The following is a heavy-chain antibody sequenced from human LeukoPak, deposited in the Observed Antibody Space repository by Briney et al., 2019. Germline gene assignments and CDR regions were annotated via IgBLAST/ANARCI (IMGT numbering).Heavy chain of an antibody. CDR2: IYYTGST. V-gene: IGHV4-31*03. Sequence: TSQTLSLTCTVSGGSISSGGYYWSWIRQHPGKGLEWIGYIYYTGSTNSNPSLKSRVSIDVDASKNQFSLKMRSVTAADTAVYYCARDGSGWYTDYWGQGTLVTVSS. CDR3: ARDGSGWYTDY. CDR1: GGSISSGGYY. D-gene: IGHD6-19*01. J-gene: IGHJ4*02.